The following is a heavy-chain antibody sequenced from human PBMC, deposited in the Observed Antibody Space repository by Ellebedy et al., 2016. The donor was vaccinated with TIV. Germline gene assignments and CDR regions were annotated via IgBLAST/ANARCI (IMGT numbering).Heavy chain of an antibody. Sequence: GESLKISXAASGFTFSSYAMSWVRQAPGKGLEWVSAISGSGGSTYYADSVKGRFTISRDNAKNSLYLQMNSLRAEDTAVYYCARDLVGASGYYYGMDVWGQGTTVTVSS. CDR2: ISGSGGST. CDR3: ARDLVGASGYYYGMDV. V-gene: IGHV3-23*01. J-gene: IGHJ6*02. CDR1: GFTFSSYA. D-gene: IGHD1-26*01.